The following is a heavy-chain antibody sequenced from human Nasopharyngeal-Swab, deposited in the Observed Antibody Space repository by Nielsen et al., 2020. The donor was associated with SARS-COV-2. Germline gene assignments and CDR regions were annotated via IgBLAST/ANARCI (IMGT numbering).Heavy chain of an antibody. V-gene: IGHV6-1*01. D-gene: IGHD6-13*01. J-gene: IGHJ6*02. Sequence: SQTPSLTCAISWDRLSSLSAAWNSLRPSPSSGLEWLGRTYYRSKWYNDYAVSVKSRITINPDTSKNQFSLQLNSVTPEDTAVYYCARSFEQPERYYGMDVWGQGTTVTVSS. CDR1: WDRLSSLSAA. CDR2: TYYRSKWYN. CDR3: ARSFEQPERYYGMDV.